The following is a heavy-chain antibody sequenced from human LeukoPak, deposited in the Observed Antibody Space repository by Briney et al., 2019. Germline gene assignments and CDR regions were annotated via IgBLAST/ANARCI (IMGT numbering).Heavy chain of an antibody. CDR1: RFTLSNFY. Sequence: GGSLRLSCTASRFTLSNFYMHWVRQAPGKGLEFVSGITSVGSCTDYADSVRGRFTISRDNSKSTLYLRMSSLRVEDTGLYYCVRGLYGLGWDFWGPGTLVTVSS. D-gene: IGHD3-10*01. CDR2: ITSVGSCT. J-gene: IGHJ4*02. V-gene: IGHV3-64D*06. CDR3: VRGLYGLGWDF.